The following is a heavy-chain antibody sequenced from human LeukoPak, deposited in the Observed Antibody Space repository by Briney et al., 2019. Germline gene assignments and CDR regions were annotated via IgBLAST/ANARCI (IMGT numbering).Heavy chain of an antibody. J-gene: IGHJ4*02. CDR3: ARDHPSIAARYFDY. Sequence: GASVKVSCKASGGTFSSYAISWVRQAPGRGLEWMGGIIPIFGTANYAQKFQGRVTITADESTSTAYMELSSLRSEDTAVYYCARDHPSIAARYFDYWGQGTLVTVSS. V-gene: IGHV1-69*13. CDR2: IIPIFGTA. CDR1: GGTFSSYA. D-gene: IGHD6-6*01.